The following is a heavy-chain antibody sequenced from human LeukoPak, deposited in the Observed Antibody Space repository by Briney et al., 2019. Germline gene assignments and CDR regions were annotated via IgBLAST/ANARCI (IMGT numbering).Heavy chain of an antibody. D-gene: IGHD6-6*01. CDR1: GGSISTYY. CDR2: IYHSGST. CDR3: ARGGAARLHFQN. V-gene: IGHV4-59*01. J-gene: IGHJ1*01. Sequence: SETLSLTCTVSGGSISTYYWNWIRQPPGKGLEWIGYIYHSGSTNYNPSLQSRVTISVDTSKNQFSLNLNSVTAADTAVYYCARGGAARLHFQNWGQGTPVTVSS.